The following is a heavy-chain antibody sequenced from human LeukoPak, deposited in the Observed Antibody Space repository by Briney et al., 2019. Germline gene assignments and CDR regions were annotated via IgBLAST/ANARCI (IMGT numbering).Heavy chain of an antibody. D-gene: IGHD4-23*01. J-gene: IGHJ3*02. Sequence: PSETLSLTCAVYGGSFSGYYWSWIRQPPGKGLEWIGEINHSGSTNYNPSLKSRVTISVDTSKNQFSLKLRSVTAADTAVYFCARDYGGYSLAFDIWGQGTMVIVSS. CDR1: GGSFSGYY. CDR3: ARDYGGYSLAFDI. V-gene: IGHV4-34*01. CDR2: INHSGST.